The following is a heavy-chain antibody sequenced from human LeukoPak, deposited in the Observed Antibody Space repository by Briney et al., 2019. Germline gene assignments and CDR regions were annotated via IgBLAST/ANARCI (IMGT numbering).Heavy chain of an antibody. CDR1: GGSVSSNSAA. D-gene: IGHD3-10*01. Sequence: SQTLSLTCAISGGSVSSNSAAWNWLRQSPSRGLEWLGRTKYRSKWYNDYAVSVKSRITINPDTSKNPFSLQLTSVTPEDTAVYYCASSGVHYYGSGNYYSFDYWGQGTLVTVSS. CDR3: ASSGVHYYGSGNYYSFDY. J-gene: IGHJ4*02. CDR2: TKYRSKWYN. V-gene: IGHV6-1*01.